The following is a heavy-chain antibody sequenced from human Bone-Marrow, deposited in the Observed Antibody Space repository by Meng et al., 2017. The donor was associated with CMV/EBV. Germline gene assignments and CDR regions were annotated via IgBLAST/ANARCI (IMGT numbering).Heavy chain of an antibody. V-gene: IGHV4-34*01. CDR2: INHSGST. J-gene: IGHJ4*02. CDR3: ARDRLEGFDY. Sequence: SETLSLTCAVYGGSFSGYYWSWIRQPPGKGLEWIGEINHSGSTNYNPSLKSRVTISADTSKNQFSLKLSSVTAADTAVYYCARDRLEGFDYWGQGTLVTVSS. CDR1: GGSFSGYY.